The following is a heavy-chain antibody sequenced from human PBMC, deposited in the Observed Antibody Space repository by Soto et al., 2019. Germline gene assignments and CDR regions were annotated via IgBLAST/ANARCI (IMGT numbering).Heavy chain of an antibody. V-gene: IGHV1-2*04. CDR3: ARGAVTTSPGYYYYMDV. J-gene: IGHJ6*03. Sequence: ASVKVSCKASGYTFTGYYMHWVRQAPGQGLEWMGWINPNSGGTNYAQKFQGWVTMTRDTSISTAYMELSRLRSDDTAVYYCARGAVTTSPGYYYYMDVWGQGTTVTVSS. D-gene: IGHD4-4*01. CDR1: GYTFTGYY. CDR2: INPNSGGT.